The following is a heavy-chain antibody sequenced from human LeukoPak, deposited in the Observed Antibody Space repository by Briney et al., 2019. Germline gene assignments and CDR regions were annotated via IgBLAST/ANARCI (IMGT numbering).Heavy chain of an antibody. D-gene: IGHD3-3*01. Sequence: GGSLRLSCAASGFTFSNYAMNWVRQAPGKGLEWVSAISVIGGSTYYADSVRGRFTNSRDNSKNTLYLQMNSLRAEDTAVYYCAAAYFGMDQYYYGMDVWGQGTTVTVSS. V-gene: IGHV3-23*01. CDR3: AAAYFGMDQYYYGMDV. CDR2: ISVIGGST. CDR1: GFTFSNYA. J-gene: IGHJ6*02.